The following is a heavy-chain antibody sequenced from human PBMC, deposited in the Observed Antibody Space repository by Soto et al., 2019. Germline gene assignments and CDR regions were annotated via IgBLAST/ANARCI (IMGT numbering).Heavy chain of an antibody. V-gene: IGHV4-39*01. J-gene: IGHJ5*01. D-gene: IGHD6-13*01. CDR1: GGSISSSSYY. Sequence: QLQLQESGPGLVKPSETLSLTCTVSGGSISSSSYYWGWIRQPPGKGLEWIGSIYYSGSTYYNPSLTSRVTISVDTSTTQFSLKLSSVTAADTAVYYCARHQSHSSSYVDPWGQGTLVTVSS. CDR2: IYYSGST. CDR3: ARHQSHSSSYVDP.